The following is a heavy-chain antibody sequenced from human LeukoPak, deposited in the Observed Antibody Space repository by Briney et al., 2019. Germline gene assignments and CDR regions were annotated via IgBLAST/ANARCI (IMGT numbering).Heavy chain of an antibody. J-gene: IGHJ4*02. CDR2: ISYDGSNK. Sequence: GSLRLSCAASGFTFSSYAMHWVRQAPGKGLEWVAVISYDGSNKYYADSVKGRFTISRDNSKNTLYLQMNSLRAEDTAVYYCARDPDDYGDYEFDYWGQGTLVTVSS. V-gene: IGHV3-30-3*01. CDR3: ARDPDDYGDYEFDY. D-gene: IGHD4-17*01. CDR1: GFTFSSYA.